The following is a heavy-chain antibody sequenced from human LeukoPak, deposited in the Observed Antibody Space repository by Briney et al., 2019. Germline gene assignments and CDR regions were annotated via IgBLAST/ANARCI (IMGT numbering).Heavy chain of an antibody. D-gene: IGHD3-22*01. CDR3: AKEGDSSGRDAFDI. CDR2: ISGSGGST. J-gene: IGHJ3*02. CDR1: GFPFSIYA. Sequence: PGGPLRLSCAASGFPFSIYAMRWARQAPGKGLEWVSAISGSGGSTYYADSVKGRFTIYRDSSKNTLYLQMNSLRAEDTAVYYCAKEGDSSGRDAFDIWGQGTMVTVSS. V-gene: IGHV3-23*01.